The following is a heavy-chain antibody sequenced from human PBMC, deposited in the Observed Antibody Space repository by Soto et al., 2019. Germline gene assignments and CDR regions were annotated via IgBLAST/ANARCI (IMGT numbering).Heavy chain of an antibody. CDR1: GFSFSTYR. D-gene: IGHD5-18*01. CDR3: ARDGGYSYGLGIDY. V-gene: IGHV3-21*01. J-gene: IGHJ4*02. Sequence: EVQLVESGGGLVKPGGSLRLSCVASGFSFSTYRMDWVRQAPGKGLEWVSSISSSSSSTYYAESVRGRFTISRDNAKNSLYLQMNSLRADDMAVYYCARDGGYSYGLGIDYWGQGTLVTVSS. CDR2: ISSSSSST.